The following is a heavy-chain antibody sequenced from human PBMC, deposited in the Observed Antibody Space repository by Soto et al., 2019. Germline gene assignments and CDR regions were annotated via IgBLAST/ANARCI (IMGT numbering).Heavy chain of an antibody. CDR2: VTGSGVHT. CDR3: AKRVRYSGFDYDYSMDV. D-gene: IGHD5-12*01. CDR1: GFTFSNFA. Sequence: EVQVLESGGGLVQPGGSLRLSCAVSGFTFSNFAMSWVRQAPGKGLEWVSTVTGSGVHTYHEDSVQGRFTISRDNSKNTLYLQMNSLRVEDTAVYYCAKRVRYSGFDYDYSMDVWGQGTTVTVSS. J-gene: IGHJ6*02. V-gene: IGHV3-23*01.